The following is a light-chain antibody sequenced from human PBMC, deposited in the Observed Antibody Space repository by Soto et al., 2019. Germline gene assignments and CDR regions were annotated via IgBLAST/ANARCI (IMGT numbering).Light chain of an antibody. Sequence: EVVMTQSPDTLSVSPGERATLSCRASQNINSNLAWYQQKPGQAPRLLIYGASTRATGIPDRFSGSGSGTDFTLTISRLEPEDFAVYYCQQYDSSPKTFGQGTKGDIK. CDR1: QNINSN. CDR2: GAS. J-gene: IGKJ1*01. CDR3: QQYDSSPKT. V-gene: IGKV3-20*01.